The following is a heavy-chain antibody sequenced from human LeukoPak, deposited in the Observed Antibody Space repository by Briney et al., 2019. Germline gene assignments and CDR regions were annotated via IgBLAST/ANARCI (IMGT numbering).Heavy chain of an antibody. CDR2: ISSSGFTL. D-gene: IGHD4-11*01. V-gene: IGHV3-48*01. CDR3: ARGVPKTSYYYYYMDV. CDR1: GFTFSDYS. Sequence: GGSLRLSCVASGFTFSDYSMNWVRQAPGKGLEWVSYISSSGFTLNYADSVKGRFTISRDNAKNSLYLQMNSLRAEDTAVYYCARGVPKTSYYYYYMDVWGKGTTVTVSS. J-gene: IGHJ6*03.